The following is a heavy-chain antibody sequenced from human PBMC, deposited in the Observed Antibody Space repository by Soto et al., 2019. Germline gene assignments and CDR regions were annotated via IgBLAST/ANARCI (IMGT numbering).Heavy chain of an antibody. V-gene: IGHV3-23*01. J-gene: IGHJ4*02. CDR2: ISGSGGST. CDR3: AKDRAMIVVIANFDY. D-gene: IGHD3-22*01. CDR1: GFTFSSYA. Sequence: EVQLWESGGGLVQPGGSLRLYCAASGFTFSSYAMSWVRQAPGKGLEWVSAISGSGGSTYYADSVKGRFTISRDNSKNTLYLQMNSLRAEDTAVYYCAKDRAMIVVIANFDYWGQGTLVTVSS.